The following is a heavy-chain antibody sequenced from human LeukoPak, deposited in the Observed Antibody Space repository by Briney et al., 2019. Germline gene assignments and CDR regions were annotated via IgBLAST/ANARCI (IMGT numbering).Heavy chain of an antibody. CDR3: ARTGDGILTGFDY. Sequence: GRSLRLSCAASGFTFSSYAMHWVRQAPGKGLEWVAVISYDGSNKYYADSVKGRFTISRDNSKNTLYLQMNSLRAEDTAVYYCARTGDGILTGFDYWGQGTLGTVSS. CDR2: ISYDGSNK. CDR1: GFTFSSYA. J-gene: IGHJ4*02. D-gene: IGHD3-9*01. V-gene: IGHV3-30-3*01.